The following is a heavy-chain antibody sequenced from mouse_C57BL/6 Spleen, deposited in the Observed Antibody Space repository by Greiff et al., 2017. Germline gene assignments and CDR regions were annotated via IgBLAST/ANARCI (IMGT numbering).Heavy chain of an antibody. CDR2: INPNNGGT. J-gene: IGHJ2*01. V-gene: IGHV1-26*01. Sequence: EVQLQQSGPELVKPGASVKISCKASGYTFTDYYMNWVKQSNGKSLEWIGDINPNNGGTSYNQKFKGKATLTVDTSSSTAYMELRSLTSEDSAVYYCASLYYDYGGYCFDYWGQGTTLTVSS. D-gene: IGHD2-4*01. CDR3: ASLYYDYGGYCFDY. CDR1: GYTFTDYY.